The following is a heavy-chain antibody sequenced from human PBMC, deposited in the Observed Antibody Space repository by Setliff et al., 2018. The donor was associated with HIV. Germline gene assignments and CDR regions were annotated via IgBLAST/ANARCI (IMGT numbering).Heavy chain of an antibody. J-gene: IGHJ3*02. D-gene: IGHD3-16*01. V-gene: IGHV5-51*01. Sequence: GESLKISCKGSGYGFSSHWIAWVRQKPGKGLEWMGIIYPGDSDTRYSPSFQGQVTISADQSISTAYLQWSSLKASDTATYYCAREIRTIEGGALDIWGQGTSVTVSS. CDR3: AREIRTIEGGALDI. CDR2: IYPGDSDT. CDR1: GYGFSSHW.